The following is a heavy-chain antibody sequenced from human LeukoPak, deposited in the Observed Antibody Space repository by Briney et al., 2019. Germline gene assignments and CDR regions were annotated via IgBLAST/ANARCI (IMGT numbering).Heavy chain of an antibody. CDR2: IYYSGST. J-gene: IGHJ5*02. CDR3: ARECGSCYSGDWFDP. V-gene: IGHV4-30-4*01. CDR1: GGSISSGDYY. Sequence: SSQTLSLTCTVSGGSISSGDYYWSWIRQPPGKGLEWIGYIYYSGSTYYNPFLKSRVTISVDTSKNQFSLKLSSVTAADTAVYYCARECGSCYSGDWFDPWGQGTLVTVSS. D-gene: IGHD2-15*01.